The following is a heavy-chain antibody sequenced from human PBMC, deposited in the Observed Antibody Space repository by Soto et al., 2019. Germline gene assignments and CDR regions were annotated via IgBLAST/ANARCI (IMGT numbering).Heavy chain of an antibody. CDR2: ISYDGSNK. CDR1: GFTFSSYA. D-gene: IGHD1-20*01. V-gene: IGHV3-30-3*01. CDR3: AREGPVRVTYNWHQDWFDP. Sequence: GGSLRLSCAASGFTFSSYAMHWVRQAPGKGLEWVAVISYDGSNKYYADSVKGRFTISRDNSKNTLYLQMNSLRAEDTAVYYCAREGPVRVTYNWHQDWFDPWGQGTLVTVSS. J-gene: IGHJ5*02.